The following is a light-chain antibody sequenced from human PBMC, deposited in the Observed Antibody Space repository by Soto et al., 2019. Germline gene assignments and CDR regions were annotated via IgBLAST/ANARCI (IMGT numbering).Light chain of an antibody. CDR2: KAS. Sequence: DIQMTQSPSTLSGSVGDRVTITCRASQTISSWLAWYQQKKGKAPKLLIYKASTLESGVPSRFRGSGSGTEFTLTISRLQPDDFATYYCQHYNSYSEAFGQGTKVDIK. V-gene: IGKV1-5*03. J-gene: IGKJ1*01. CDR1: QTISSW. CDR3: QHYNSYSEA.